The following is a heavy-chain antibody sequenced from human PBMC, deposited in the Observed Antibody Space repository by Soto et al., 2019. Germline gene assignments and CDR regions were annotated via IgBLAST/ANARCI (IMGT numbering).Heavy chain of an antibody. V-gene: IGHV3-7*05. J-gene: IGHJ4*02. CDR1: GFTFSNYW. Sequence: PGGSLRLSCAASGFTFSNYWMTWVRQAPGKGLEWVANIKQDGSESYYVDSVKGRFTISRDNAKNSLYLQMNSLRAEDTAVYYCARESSGWYVDYWGQGTLVTVSS. CDR2: IKQDGSES. CDR3: ARESSGWYVDY. D-gene: IGHD6-19*01.